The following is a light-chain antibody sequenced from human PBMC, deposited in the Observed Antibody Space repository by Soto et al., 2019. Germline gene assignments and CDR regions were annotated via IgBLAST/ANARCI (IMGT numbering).Light chain of an antibody. V-gene: IGKV3-20*01. Sequence: EIVLTQSPGTLSLSPGERATLSCLASQRVSSTYLAWYQQKPGQAPRLLIYGASSRATGIPDRFSGSGSGTDFTLTITRLEPEDSAVYYCQQYYDWPLVTFGGGTRVEI. CDR2: GAS. CDR3: QQYYDWPLVT. CDR1: QRVSSTY. J-gene: IGKJ4*01.